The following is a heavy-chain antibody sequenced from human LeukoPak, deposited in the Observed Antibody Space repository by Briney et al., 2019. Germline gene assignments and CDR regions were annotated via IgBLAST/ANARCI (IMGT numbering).Heavy chain of an antibody. Sequence: SETLSLTCTVSGGSISSYYWSWIRQPAGKGLEWIGRIYTSGSTNYNPSLKSRVTMSVDTSKNQFSLKLSSVTAADTAVYYCARVDCSSTSCYMDVWGKGTTVTISS. CDR1: GGSISSYY. CDR2: IYTSGST. J-gene: IGHJ6*03. V-gene: IGHV4-4*07. CDR3: ARVDCSSTSCYMDV. D-gene: IGHD2-2*01.